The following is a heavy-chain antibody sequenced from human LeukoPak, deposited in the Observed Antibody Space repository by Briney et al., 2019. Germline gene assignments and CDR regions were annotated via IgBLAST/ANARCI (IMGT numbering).Heavy chain of an antibody. CDR3: AKDASSSWRWGAFDI. CDR1: RFTLSSYA. CDR2: ITGGGEST. V-gene: IGHV3-23*01. J-gene: IGHJ3*02. Sequence: GGSLRLSCAASRFTLSSYAMSWVRQAPGRGLEWVSSITGGGESTYYADSVKGRFTISRDNSKNTLYLQMNSLRAEDTAVYYCAKDASSSWRWGAFDIWGQGTMVTVSS. D-gene: IGHD6-13*01.